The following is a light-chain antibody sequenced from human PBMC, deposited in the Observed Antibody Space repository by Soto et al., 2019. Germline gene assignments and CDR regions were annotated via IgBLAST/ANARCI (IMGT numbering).Light chain of an antibody. J-gene: IGKJ1*01. CDR2: WAS. CDR3: QQYYSTRPT. CDR1: QSVLYSSNNKYY. Sequence: DIVMTQSPESLAVSLGERATINCKSSQSVLYSSNNKYYLAWYQQKPVQPPKLLIYWASTRESGVPDRFSGSGSGTDFTLTISSLQAEDVAVYYCQQYYSTRPTFGQGTKVEIK. V-gene: IGKV4-1*01.